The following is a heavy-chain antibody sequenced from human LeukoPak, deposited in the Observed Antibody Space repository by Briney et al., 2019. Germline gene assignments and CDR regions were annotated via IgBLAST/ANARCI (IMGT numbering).Heavy chain of an antibody. CDR2: ISYDGSNK. J-gene: IGHJ4*02. D-gene: IGHD6-13*01. CDR1: GFTFSSYA. V-gene: IGHV3-30*04. Sequence: GGSLRLSCAASGFTFSSYAMHWVRQAPGKGLEWVAVISYDGSNKYYADSVKGRFTISRGNSKNTLYLQMNSLRAEDTAVYYCARDPGYSSSCFDYWGQGTLVTVSS. CDR3: ARDPGYSSSCFDY.